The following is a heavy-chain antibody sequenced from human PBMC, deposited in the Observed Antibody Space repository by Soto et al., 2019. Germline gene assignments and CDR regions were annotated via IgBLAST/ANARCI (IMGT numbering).Heavy chain of an antibody. CDR1: GFTFSDYY. CDR3: AGTYGGGACSPTPRYYGMDV. V-gene: IGHV3-11*06. J-gene: IGHJ6*02. D-gene: IGHD2-21*02. Sequence: QVQLVESGGGLVKPGVSLRLSCAASGFTFSDYYMSWIRQAPGKGLEWVSYISSSGSYTNYADSVKGRFTISRDNAKNSVYRKMNGVRAEDTAVYYCAGTYGGGACSPTPRYYGMDVGGQGTTVTVSS. CDR2: ISSSGSYT.